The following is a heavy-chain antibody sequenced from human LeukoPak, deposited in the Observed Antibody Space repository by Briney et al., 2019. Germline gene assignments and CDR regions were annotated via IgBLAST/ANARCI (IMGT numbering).Heavy chain of an antibody. CDR2: ISGSGGST. V-gene: IGHV3-23*01. CDR3: AKDLAAAGLLYYFDY. J-gene: IGHJ4*02. Sequence: PGGSLRLSCAASGFTFSSYAMSWVRQAPGKGLEWVSAISGSGGSTYYADSVKGRFTISRDNAKNSLYLQMNSLRAEDTALYYCAKDLAAAGLLYYFDYWGQGTLVTVSS. D-gene: IGHD6-13*01. CDR1: GFTFSSYA.